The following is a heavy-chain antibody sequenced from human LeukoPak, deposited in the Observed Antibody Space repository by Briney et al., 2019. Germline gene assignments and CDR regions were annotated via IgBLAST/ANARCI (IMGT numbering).Heavy chain of an antibody. CDR2: INPSGGST. J-gene: IGHJ3*02. CDR3: ASDVEDSSGYSSDAFDI. CDR1: GYTFTSYY. V-gene: IGHV1-46*01. D-gene: IGHD3-22*01. Sequence: ASVKVSCKASGYTFTSYYMHWVRQAPGQGLEWMGIINPSGGSTSYAQKFQGRVTMTRDMSTSTVYMELSSLRSEDTAVYYCASDVEDSSGYSSDAFDIWGQGTMVTVSS.